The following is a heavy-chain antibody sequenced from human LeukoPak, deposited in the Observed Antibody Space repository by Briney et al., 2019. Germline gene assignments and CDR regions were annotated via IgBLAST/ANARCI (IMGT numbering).Heavy chain of an antibody. Sequence: PGGSLRLSCAASGFTFGSYAMSWVRQAPGKGLEWVSSISASGGTIYYADSVKGRFTISRDNSKNTLFLQMKSLRVEHTAIYYCAKGANSDTGYYFDYWGQGSLVTVSS. V-gene: IGHV3-23*01. CDR3: AKGANSDTGYYFDY. CDR2: ISASGGTI. J-gene: IGHJ4*02. CDR1: GFTFGSYA. D-gene: IGHD5-18*01.